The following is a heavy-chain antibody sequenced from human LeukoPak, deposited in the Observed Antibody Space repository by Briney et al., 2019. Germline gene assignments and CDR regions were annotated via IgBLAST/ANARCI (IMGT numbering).Heavy chain of an antibody. Sequence: SETLSPTCTVSGGSISTYYWNWIRQPPGKGLEWIGYIYHSGSTNYNPSLQSRVTISVDTSKNQFSLNLNSVTAADTAVYYCARGGAARLHFQNWGQRTLVTVSS. CDR1: GGSISTYY. V-gene: IGHV4-59*01. CDR3: ARGGAARLHFQN. J-gene: IGHJ1*01. CDR2: IYHSGST. D-gene: IGHD6-6*01.